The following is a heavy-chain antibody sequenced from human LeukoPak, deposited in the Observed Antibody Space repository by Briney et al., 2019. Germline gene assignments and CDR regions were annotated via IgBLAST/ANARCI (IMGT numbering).Heavy chain of an antibody. CDR3: ARDGTDIVGATGYFDY. CDR2: IIPIFGTA. D-gene: IGHD1-26*01. CDR1: GGTFSSYA. V-gene: IGHV1-69*13. Sequence: ASVKVSCKASGGTFSSYATSWVRQAPGQGLEWMGGIIPIFGTANYAQKFQGRVTITADESTSTAYMELSSLRSEDTAVYYCARDGTDIVGATGYFDYWGQGTLVTVSS. J-gene: IGHJ4*02.